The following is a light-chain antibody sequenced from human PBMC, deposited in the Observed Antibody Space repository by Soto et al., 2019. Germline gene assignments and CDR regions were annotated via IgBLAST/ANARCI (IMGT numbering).Light chain of an antibody. CDR3: TSSTSDSRYV. Sequence: QSVLTQPASVSGSPGQSITISCTGTSSDVGGSKYVSWYQQYPGKVPKLLINKVSNRPSGVSNRFSGSKSGNTASLTISGLLAEDEADYFCTSSTSDSRYVFGTGTKVTVL. V-gene: IGLV2-14*01. J-gene: IGLJ1*01. CDR2: KVS. CDR1: SSDVGGSKY.